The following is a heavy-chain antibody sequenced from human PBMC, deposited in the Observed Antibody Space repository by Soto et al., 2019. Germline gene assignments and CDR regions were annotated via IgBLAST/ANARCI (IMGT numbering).Heavy chain of an antibody. CDR3: AKDGQYRTDGFDV. CDR2: LSRGGGTT. J-gene: IGHJ3*01. CDR1: GFTFSSHG. D-gene: IGHD6-6*01. Sequence: EAQLLESGGDWAQPGGSLRLSCAASGFTFSSHGMSWVRQPPGKGLEWIAGLSRGGGTTYYADSVKGRFTISRDNSKNTLDLIMNSLKVEDTALYYCAKDGQYRTDGFDVWGQGTMVTVSS. V-gene: IGHV3-23*01.